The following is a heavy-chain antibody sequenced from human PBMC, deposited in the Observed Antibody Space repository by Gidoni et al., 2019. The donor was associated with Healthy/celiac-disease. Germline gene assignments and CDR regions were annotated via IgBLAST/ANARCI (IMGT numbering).Heavy chain of an antibody. V-gene: IGHV3-30*03. CDR3: ATYSSSWSTLDY. CDR1: GFTFSSYG. J-gene: IGHJ4*02. D-gene: IGHD6-13*01. Sequence: QVQLVESGGGVVQPGRSLRLSCAASGFTFSSYGMHWVRQAPGKGLEWVADISYDGSNKYYADSVKGRFTISRDNSKNTLYLQMNSLRAEDTAVYYCATYSSSWSTLDYWGQGTLVTVSS. CDR2: ISYDGSNK.